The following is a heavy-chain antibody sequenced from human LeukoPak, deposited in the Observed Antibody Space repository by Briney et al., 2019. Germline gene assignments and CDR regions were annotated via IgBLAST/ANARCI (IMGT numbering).Heavy chain of an antibody. CDR2: ISSSSSYI. D-gene: IGHD2-2*01. V-gene: IGHV3-21*04. Sequence: GGSLRLSCAASGFTFSSYSMNWVRQAPGKGLEWVSSISSSSSYIYYADSVKGRFTISRDNAKNSLYLQMNSLRAEDTALYYCAKDMPVVPAAIIDLVHYGMDVWGQGTTVTVSS. CDR1: GFTFSSYS. CDR3: AKDMPVVPAAIIDLVHYGMDV. J-gene: IGHJ6*02.